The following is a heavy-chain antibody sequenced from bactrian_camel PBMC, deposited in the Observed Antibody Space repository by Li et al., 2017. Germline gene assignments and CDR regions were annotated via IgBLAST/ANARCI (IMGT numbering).Heavy chain of an antibody. D-gene: IGHD5*01. CDR2: LYTRSSPK. J-gene: IGHJ4*01. CDR3: ATDSSPYGTHNY. CDR1: EYSAR. V-gene: IGHV3S54*01. Sequence: HVQLVESGGGPVQVGGSLRLSCEASEYSARMAWFRQAPGKEREWVACLYTRSSPKHYADSVKGRFTISRDNAKNTLYLQMNTLKTEDTAVYYCATDSSPYGTHNYWGQGTQVTVS.